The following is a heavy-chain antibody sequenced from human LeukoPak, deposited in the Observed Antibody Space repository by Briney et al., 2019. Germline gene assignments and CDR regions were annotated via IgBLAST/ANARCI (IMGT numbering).Heavy chain of an antibody. CDR3: AIGCSSTSCPGPFDY. CDR1: GGSFSGYY. Sequence: PSETLSLTCADYGGSFSGYYWSWIRQPPGKGLEWIGEINHSGSTNYNPSLKSRVTISVDTSKNQFSLKLSSVTAADTAVYYCAIGCSSTSCPGPFDYWGQGTLVTVSS. CDR2: INHSGST. D-gene: IGHD2-2*01. V-gene: IGHV4-34*01. J-gene: IGHJ4*02.